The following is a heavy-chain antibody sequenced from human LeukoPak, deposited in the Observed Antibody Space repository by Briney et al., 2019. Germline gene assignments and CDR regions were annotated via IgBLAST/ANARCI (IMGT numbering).Heavy chain of an antibody. CDR3: ARGGDPAKYYAEYFQY. J-gene: IGHJ1*01. CDR1: GFTFSNYW. CDR2: IRSDGTST. D-gene: IGHD2-21*02. Sequence: PGGSLRLSCAASGFTFSNYWMHWVRQGPGKGLVWVSRIRSDGTSTSYADSVKGRFTISRDNAKNTLYLQMSSLRAEDTAVYYCARGGDPAKYYAEYFQYWGQGTLVTVSS. V-gene: IGHV3-74*01.